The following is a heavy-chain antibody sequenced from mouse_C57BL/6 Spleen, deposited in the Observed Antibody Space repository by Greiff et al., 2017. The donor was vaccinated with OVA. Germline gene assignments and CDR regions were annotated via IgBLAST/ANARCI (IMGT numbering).Heavy chain of an antibody. V-gene: IGHV1-39*01. J-gene: IGHJ2*01. CDR3: ARSGLEIISRYYFDY. D-gene: IGHD1-1*01. Sequence: VQLKESGPELVKPGASVKISCKASGYSFTDYNMNWVKQSNGKSLEWIGVINPNYGTTSYNQKFKGKATLTVDQSSSTAYMQLNSLTSEDSAVYYCARSGLEIISRYYFDYWGQGTTLTVSS. CDR2: INPNYGTT. CDR1: GYSFTDYN.